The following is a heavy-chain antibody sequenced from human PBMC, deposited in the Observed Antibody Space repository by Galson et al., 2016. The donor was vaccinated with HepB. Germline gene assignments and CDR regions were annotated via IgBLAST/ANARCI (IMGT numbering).Heavy chain of an antibody. J-gene: IGHJ5*02. CDR2: ILPIFCIA. CDR1: GGTFSSYG. CDR3: ARGGYCSGGSCYYWFDP. Sequence: SVKVSCKASGGTFSSYGISWVRQAPGQGLEWMGGILPIFCIANYAQKFQGRVTITADKSTSTAYMELSSLRSEDTAVYYCARGGYCSGGSCYYWFDPWGQGTLVTVSS. V-gene: IGHV1-69*10. D-gene: IGHD2-15*01.